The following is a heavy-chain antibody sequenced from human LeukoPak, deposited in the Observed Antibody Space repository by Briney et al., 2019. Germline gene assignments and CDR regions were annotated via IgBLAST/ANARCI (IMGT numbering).Heavy chain of an antibody. J-gene: IGHJ4*02. V-gene: IGHV4-59*01. CDR2: IYYSGNT. D-gene: IGHD3-3*01. CDR1: GGSLSGYY. CDR3: ARGIPYYEFWSGPGDSYYFDY. Sequence: PSETLSLTCTVSGGSLSGYYWSWIRQTPGKGLGRIGYIYYSGNTNYNPSLKSRVTISVDTSKNQFSLKLSSVTAADTAVYYCARGIPYYEFWSGPGDSYYFDYWGQGTLVTVSS.